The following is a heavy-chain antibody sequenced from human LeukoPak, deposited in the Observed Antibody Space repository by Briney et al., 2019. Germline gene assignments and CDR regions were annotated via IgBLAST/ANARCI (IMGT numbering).Heavy chain of an antibody. Sequence: GGSLRLSCAASEFTISSYWIHWVRQVPGKGLVWVSRINNDGSSTIYADSVKGRFTISRDNAKNTLYLQMNSLRGEDTAVYYCARGGSPPEALGDVFGIWGQGTMVTVSS. CDR3: ARGGSPPEALGDVFGI. V-gene: IGHV3-74*01. J-gene: IGHJ3*02. D-gene: IGHD1-26*01. CDR2: INNDGSST. CDR1: EFTISSYW.